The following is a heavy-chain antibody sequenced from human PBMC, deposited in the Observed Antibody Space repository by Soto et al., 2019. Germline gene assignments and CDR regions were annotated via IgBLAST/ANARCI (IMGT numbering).Heavy chain of an antibody. CDR3: ARDREYCSTTRCYWNFDY. J-gene: IGHJ4*02. CDR2: ISYSGNT. CDR1: GGSVSSAGFY. Sequence: QVQLQESGPGPVRPSETLSLTCAVSGGSVSSAGFYWSWIRQPPGKGLEWIGYISYSGNTNYNPSLESRLTISIDMSRNQFSLSLSSVTAADTAMYYCARDREYCSTTRCYWNFDYWGQGSLVTVSS. V-gene: IGHV4-61*08. D-gene: IGHD2-2*01.